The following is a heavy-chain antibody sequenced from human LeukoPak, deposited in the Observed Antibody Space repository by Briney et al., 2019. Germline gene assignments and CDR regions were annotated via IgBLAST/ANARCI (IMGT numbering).Heavy chain of an antibody. D-gene: IGHD5-24*01. Sequence: PSETLSLTCSVSGGSISNSIYYWGWIRQPPGKGLEWIGMIYYSGSTYSHPFLKSRVTFSVDTSKNQFSLKLRSVTAADRATYFCARLDGYHSNGRFHFWGRGILVTVSS. CDR1: GGSISNSIYY. CDR2: IYYSGST. CDR3: ARLDGYHSNGRFHF. J-gene: IGHJ4*02. V-gene: IGHV4-39*01.